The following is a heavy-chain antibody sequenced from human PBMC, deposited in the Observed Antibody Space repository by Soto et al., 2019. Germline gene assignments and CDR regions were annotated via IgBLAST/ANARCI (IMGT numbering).Heavy chain of an antibody. CDR1: GGSISSYY. CDR2: IYYSGST. CDR3: ASGAFRGSGWYGSVHYGMDV. D-gene: IGHD6-19*01. J-gene: IGHJ6*02. Sequence: ETLSLTCTVSGGSISSYYWSWIRQPPGKGLEWIGYIYYSGSTNYNPSLKSRVTISVDTSKNQFSLKLSSVTAADTAVYYCASGAFRGSGWYGSVHYGMDVWGQGTTVTVSS. V-gene: IGHV4-59*01.